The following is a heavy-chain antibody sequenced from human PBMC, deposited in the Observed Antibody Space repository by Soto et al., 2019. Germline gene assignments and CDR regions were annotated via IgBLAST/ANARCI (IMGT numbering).Heavy chain of an antibody. V-gene: IGHV1-18*01. J-gene: IGHJ6*02. CDR2: ISAYNGNT. CDR1: GYTFTSYG. CDR3: ARGAVVVPAAMSGYYYGMDV. D-gene: IGHD2-2*01. Sequence: QVQLVQSGAEVKKPGASVKVSCKASGYTFTSYGISWVRQAPGQGLEWMGWISAYNGNTNYAQKLQGRGTMTTDTSTSTAYMELRSLRSDDTAVYYCARGAVVVPAAMSGYYYGMDVWGQGTTVTVSS.